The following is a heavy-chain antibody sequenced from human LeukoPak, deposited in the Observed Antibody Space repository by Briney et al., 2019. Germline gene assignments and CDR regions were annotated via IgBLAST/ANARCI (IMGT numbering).Heavy chain of an antibody. Sequence: PGGSLRLSCAASVYPLSGYWMHWARQAPGKGLVWVSRISPDGSTTNYADSVRGRFTISRDNAKNTLYLQMSSLRADDTAVYYCARASTNNYGLFDYWGQGTLVTVSS. CDR2: ISPDGSTT. V-gene: IGHV3-74*01. D-gene: IGHD5-18*01. CDR3: ARASTNNYGLFDY. CDR1: VYPLSGYW. J-gene: IGHJ4*02.